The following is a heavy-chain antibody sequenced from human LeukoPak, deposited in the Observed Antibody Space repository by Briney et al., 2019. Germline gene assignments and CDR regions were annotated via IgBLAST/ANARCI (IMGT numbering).Heavy chain of an antibody. D-gene: IGHD5-18*01. V-gene: IGHV5-51*01. CDR2: IYPGDSDT. J-gene: IGHJ4*02. CDR3: AWTVRLQVDTVDY. Sequence: EESLKISCKCSGYSFTSYWIGWVRQMPGKGLEWMGIIYPGDSDTRYSPSFQGQVTISADKSISTAYLQWSILKASDTAMYYCAWTVRLQVDTVDYWGQGTLITVSS. CDR1: GYSFTSYW.